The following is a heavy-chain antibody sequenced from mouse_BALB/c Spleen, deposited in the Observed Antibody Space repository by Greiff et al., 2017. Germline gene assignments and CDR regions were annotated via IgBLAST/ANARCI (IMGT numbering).Heavy chain of an antibody. V-gene: IGHV3-8*02. J-gene: IGHJ1*01. CDR2: ISYSGST. CDR3: ARGQDYGSSYNWYFDV. D-gene: IGHD1-1*01. CDR1: GDSITSGY. Sequence: EVQLQQSGPSLVKPSQTLSLTCSVTGDSITSGYWNWIRKFPGNKLEHMGYISYSGSTYYNPSLKSRISITRDTSKNQYYLQLNSVTTEDTATYYCARGQDYGSSYNWYFDVWGAGTTVTVSS.